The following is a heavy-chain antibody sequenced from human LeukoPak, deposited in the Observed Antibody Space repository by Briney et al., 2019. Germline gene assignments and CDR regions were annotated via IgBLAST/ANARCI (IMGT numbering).Heavy chain of an antibody. J-gene: IGHJ4*02. CDR3: AKAPHLYDSSGYYIN. CDR2: IRYDGSNK. D-gene: IGHD3-22*01. V-gene: IGHV3-30*02. CDR1: GFTFSSYG. Sequence: PGGSLRLSCAASGFTFSSYGMHWVRQAPGKGLEWVAFIRYDGSNKYYADSVKGRFTISRDNSKNTLYLQMNSLRAEDTAVYYFAKAPHLYDSSGYYINWGQGTLVTVSS.